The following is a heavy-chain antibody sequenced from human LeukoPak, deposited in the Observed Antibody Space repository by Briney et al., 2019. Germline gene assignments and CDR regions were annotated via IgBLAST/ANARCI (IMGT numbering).Heavy chain of an antibody. D-gene: IGHD1-14*01. CDR2: IYNSGST. CDR3: ARRSNPPGRIDH. J-gene: IGHJ4*02. Sequence: GGSLRLSCAASGFTVGYNYMTWVRQAPGKGLEWVAAIYNSGSTYYADSLKGRFTISRDNSKNAMYLQMNSLKGEDTAVYYCARRSNPPGRIDHWGQGTLVTVSS. V-gene: IGHV3-66*04. CDR1: GFTVGYNY.